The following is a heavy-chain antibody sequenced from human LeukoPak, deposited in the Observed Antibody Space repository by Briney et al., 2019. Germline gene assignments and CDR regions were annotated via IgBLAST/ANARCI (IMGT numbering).Heavy chain of an antibody. V-gene: IGHV1-69*13. CDR2: IIPIFGTA. Sequence: ASVTVSCKASGGTFSSYAISWVRQAPGQGLEWMGGIIPIFGTANYAQKFQGRVTITADESTSTAYMELSSLRSEDTAVYYCAIGGSGSYYTPSVLDYWGQGTLVTVSS. CDR1: GGTFSSYA. J-gene: IGHJ4*02. CDR3: AIGGSGSYYTPSVLDY. D-gene: IGHD3-10*01.